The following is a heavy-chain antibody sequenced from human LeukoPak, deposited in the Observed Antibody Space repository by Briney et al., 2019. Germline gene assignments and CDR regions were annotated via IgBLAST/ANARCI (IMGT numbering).Heavy chain of an antibody. CDR1: GYSISSGYY. CDR3: ARPVPSRLGWFDP. CDR2: NSGST. Sequence: SETLSLTCTVSGYSISSGYYWGWIRQPPGEGLEWIGTNSGSTYYNPSLKSRVTISVDTSKNQFSLKLSSVTAADTAVYYCARPVPSRLGWFDPWGQGTLVTVSS. D-gene: IGHD1-1*01. J-gene: IGHJ5*02. V-gene: IGHV4-38-2*02.